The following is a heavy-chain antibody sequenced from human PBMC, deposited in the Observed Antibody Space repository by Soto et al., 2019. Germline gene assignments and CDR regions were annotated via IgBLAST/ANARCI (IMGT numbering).Heavy chain of an antibody. D-gene: IGHD6-19*01. CDR1: GFTFSSYS. CDR2: ISSISSYI. Sequence: EVQLVESGGGLVKPGGSLRLSCAASGFTFSSYSMNWVRQAPGKGLEWVSSISSISSYIYYADSVKGRFTISRDNAKNSLYLQMNSLRAEDTAVYYCARVGSSGWPFDYWGQGTLVTVSS. J-gene: IGHJ4*02. CDR3: ARVGSSGWPFDY. V-gene: IGHV3-21*01.